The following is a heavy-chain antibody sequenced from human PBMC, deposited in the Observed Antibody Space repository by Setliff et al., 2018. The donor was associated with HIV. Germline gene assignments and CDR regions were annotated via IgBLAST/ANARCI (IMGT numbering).Heavy chain of an antibody. CDR3: ARDSRDGYQATYYYGMDV. J-gene: IGHJ6*02. Sequence: GGSLRLSCAASGFTFNSYAMYWGRQAPGKGLEWVALISYDGSNKYYADSVKGRFTISRDKSRNTLYLQMNSLRAEDTAVYYCARDSRDGYQATYYYGMDVWGQGTPVTVSS. CDR2: ISYDGSNK. CDR1: GFTFNSYA. V-gene: IGHV3-30*04. D-gene: IGHD5-12*01.